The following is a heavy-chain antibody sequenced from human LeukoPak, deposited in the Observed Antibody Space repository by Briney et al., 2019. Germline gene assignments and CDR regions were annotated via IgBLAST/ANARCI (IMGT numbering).Heavy chain of an antibody. V-gene: IGHV1-2*02. CDR1: GYTFTDYY. D-gene: IGHD3-22*01. Sequence: ASVKVSCKASGYTFTDYYMHWVRQAPGQGLEWMGWINPSSGGTNYAQKFQGRVTVTRDTSISTAYMDLSRLRSDDTAVYYCARTYYYDSSGYFSAFDPWGQGTLVTVSS. CDR2: INPSSGGT. CDR3: ARTYYYDSSGYFSAFDP. J-gene: IGHJ5*02.